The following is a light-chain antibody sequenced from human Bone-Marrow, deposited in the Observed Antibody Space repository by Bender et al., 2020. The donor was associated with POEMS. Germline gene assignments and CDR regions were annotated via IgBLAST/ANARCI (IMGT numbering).Light chain of an antibody. Sequence: QSALTQPASVSGSPGQSITISCTGTSNAFGGYKCVSWYQQHPGNAPQLMIYDVSNRPSGISNRFSGSKSGNTASLTISGLQAEDEAAYYCCSYAGSSTVVVFGGGTKVTVL. V-gene: IGLV2-14*01. CDR1: SNAFGGYKC. J-gene: IGLJ2*01. CDR3: CSYAGSSTVVV. CDR2: DVS.